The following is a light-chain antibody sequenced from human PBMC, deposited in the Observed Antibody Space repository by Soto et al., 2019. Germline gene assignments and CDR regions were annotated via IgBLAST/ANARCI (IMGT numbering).Light chain of an antibody. V-gene: IGLV2-8*01. Sequence: QSALTQPPSASGSPGQSVTISCTGTSSDVGGYNYVSWYQQHPGKAPKLMIYEVSKRPSGVPDRFSGSKSGNTASLTASGLQAEDEADYYCSSYAGSNVVFGGGPKLTVL. CDR2: EVS. CDR1: SSDVGGYNY. CDR3: SSYAGSNVV. J-gene: IGLJ2*01.